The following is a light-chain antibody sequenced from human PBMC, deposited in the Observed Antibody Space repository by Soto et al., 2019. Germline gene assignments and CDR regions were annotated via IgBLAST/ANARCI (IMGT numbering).Light chain of an antibody. CDR1: QSISGE. CDR3: QQGHNWPLT. V-gene: IGKV3-15*01. Sequence: EIVMTQSPATLSVSPGERATLSCRASQSISGELAWYQQQPGQPPRLLIYGASTRATGVPGRFTGSGSGSEFTLTISGLQSEDFAVYYCQQGHNWPLTFGQGTRLE. J-gene: IGKJ2*01. CDR2: GAS.